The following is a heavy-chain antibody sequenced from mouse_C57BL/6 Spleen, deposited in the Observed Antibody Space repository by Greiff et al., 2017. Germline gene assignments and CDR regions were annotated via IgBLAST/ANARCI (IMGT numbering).Heavy chain of an antibody. CDR2: IYPGSGST. V-gene: IGHV1-55*01. Sequence: QVQLQQPGAELVKPGASVKMSCKASGYTFTSYWITWVKQRPGQGLEWIGDIYPGSGSTNYNEKFKSKATLTVDTPSSTAYMQLSSLTSEDSAVYYCARSGTAQAPFDYWGQGTTLTVSS. J-gene: IGHJ2*01. CDR1: GYTFTSYW. CDR3: ARSGTAQAPFDY. D-gene: IGHD3-2*02.